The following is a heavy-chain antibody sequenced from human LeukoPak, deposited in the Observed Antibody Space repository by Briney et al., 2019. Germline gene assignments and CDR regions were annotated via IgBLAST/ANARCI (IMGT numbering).Heavy chain of an antibody. D-gene: IGHD2-21*01. CDR3: ARLPSRLLLYFDY. J-gene: IGHJ4*02. CDR1: GGSISSYY. Sequence: SETLSPTCTVSGGSISSYYWSWIRQPPGKGLEWIGYIYYSGGTNYNPSLKSRVTISVDTSKNQFSLKLSSVTAADTAVYYCARLPSRLLLYFDYWGQGTLVTVSS. CDR2: IYYSGGT. V-gene: IGHV4-59*12.